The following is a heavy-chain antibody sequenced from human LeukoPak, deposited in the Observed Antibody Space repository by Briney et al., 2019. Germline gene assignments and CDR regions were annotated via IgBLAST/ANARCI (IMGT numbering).Heavy chain of an antibody. Sequence: PSETLSLTCAVYGGSFSGNYWSWIRQPPGKGLEWIGEINHSGSTNYNPSLKSRVTISVDTSKNQFSLKLSSVTAADTAVYYCAGYRSGRNYWGQGTLVTVSS. D-gene: IGHD5-18*01. CDR2: INHSGST. CDR3: AGYRSGRNY. CDR1: GGSFSGNY. J-gene: IGHJ4*02. V-gene: IGHV4-34*01.